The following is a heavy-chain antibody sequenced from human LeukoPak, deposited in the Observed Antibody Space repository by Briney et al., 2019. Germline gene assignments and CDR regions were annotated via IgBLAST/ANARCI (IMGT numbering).Heavy chain of an antibody. Sequence: GGSLRLSCAASGFTFSSYGMHWVRQAPGKGLEWVAFIRYDGSNKYYADSVKGRFTISRDTSKNSLYLQMNSLRDEDTAVYYCARGDSSGPDYYYYMDVWGKGTTVTISS. CDR3: ARGDSSGPDYYYYMDV. CDR1: GFTFSSYG. D-gene: IGHD6-19*01. V-gene: IGHV3-30*02. J-gene: IGHJ6*03. CDR2: IRYDGSNK.